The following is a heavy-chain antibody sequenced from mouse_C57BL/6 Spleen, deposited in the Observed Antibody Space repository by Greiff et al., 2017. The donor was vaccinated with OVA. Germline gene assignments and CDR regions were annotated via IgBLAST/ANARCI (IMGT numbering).Heavy chain of an antibody. CDR1: GYTFTDYE. V-gene: IGHV1-15*01. J-gene: IGHJ2*01. CDR3: TRSPWNY. Sequence: QVQLQQSGAELVRPGASVTLSCKASGYTFTDYEMHWVKQTPVHGLEWIGAIDPETGGTAYNQKFKGQAILTADKSSSTAYMELRSLTSEDSAVYYCTRSPWNYWGKGTTLTVSS. CDR2: IDPETGGT.